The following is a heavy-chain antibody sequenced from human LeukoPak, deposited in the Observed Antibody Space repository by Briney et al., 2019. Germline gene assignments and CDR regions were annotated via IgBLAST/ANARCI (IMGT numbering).Heavy chain of an antibody. J-gene: IGHJ6*03. CDR3: AKNRGALNYMDV. D-gene: IGHD1-14*01. V-gene: IGHV3-23*01. CDR2: ISGSGGTT. Sequence: PGGSLRLSCAASGFTFSSYAMSWVRQAPGKGLEWVSGISGSGGTTYYADSVKGRFPISRDKSKNTLYLQMNSLRAEDTAVYYCAKNRGALNYMDVWGKGTTVTVSS. CDR1: GFTFSSYA.